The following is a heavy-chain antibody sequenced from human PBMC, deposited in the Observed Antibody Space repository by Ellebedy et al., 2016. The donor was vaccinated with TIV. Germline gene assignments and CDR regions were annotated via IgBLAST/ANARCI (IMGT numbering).Heavy chain of an antibody. CDR2: SKNKVNSYSA. Sequence: GGSLRLSXAASGFTFSDRYMDWVRQAPGKGLEWVGRSKNKVNSYSAHYAASVKDRFTISRDDSKDFLYLQMNSLKTEDTAVYYCARDKYGSYDYWGQGTLVTVSS. CDR1: GFTFSDRY. V-gene: IGHV3-72*01. CDR3: ARDKYGSYDY. D-gene: IGHD1-26*01. J-gene: IGHJ4*02.